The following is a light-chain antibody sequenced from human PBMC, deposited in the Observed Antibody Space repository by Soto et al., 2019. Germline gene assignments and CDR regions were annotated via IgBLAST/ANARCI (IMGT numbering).Light chain of an antibody. V-gene: IGLV1-44*01. J-gene: IGLJ2*01. CDR2: TNN. Sequence: QPVLTQPPSTSGTPGQRFTISFSGSRSNIGSNTVHWYQQIPGTAPKLLIYTNNQRSSGVSDRFSGSKSDTSASLVISGLQSEDEADYYCATWDNDLTGVVFGGGTKVTVL. CDR3: ATWDNDLTGVV. CDR1: RSNIGSNT.